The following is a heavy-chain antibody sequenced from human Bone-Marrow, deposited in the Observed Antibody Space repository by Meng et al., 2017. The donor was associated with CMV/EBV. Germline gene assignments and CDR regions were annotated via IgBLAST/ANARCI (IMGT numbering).Heavy chain of an antibody. CDR2: IYPGDSDT. CDR3: GRQSGYCSSTSCYNY. J-gene: IGHJ4*02. CDR1: GYSFTSYW. V-gene: IGHV5-51*01. Sequence: GESLKISCKGSGYSFTSYWIGWVRQMPGKGLEWMGIIYPGDSDTRYSPSFQGQVTISADKSISTAYLQWSSLKASDTAMYYCGRQSGYCSSTSCYNYWGQGTLVTVSS. D-gene: IGHD2-2*02.